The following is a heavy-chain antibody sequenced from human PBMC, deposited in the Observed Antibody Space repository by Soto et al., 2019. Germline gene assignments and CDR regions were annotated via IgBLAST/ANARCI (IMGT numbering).Heavy chain of an antibody. CDR3: TTSPAAGTGDAFDI. J-gene: IGHJ3*02. Sequence: GGSMRLSCAASGFTFSNAWMSWVRQAPGKGLEWVGRIKSKTDGGTTDYAAPVKGRFTISRDDSKNTLYLQMNSLKTEDTAVYYCTTSPAAGTGDAFDIWGQGTMVTVSS. V-gene: IGHV3-15*01. CDR2: IKSKTDGGTT. D-gene: IGHD6-13*01. CDR1: GFTFSNAW.